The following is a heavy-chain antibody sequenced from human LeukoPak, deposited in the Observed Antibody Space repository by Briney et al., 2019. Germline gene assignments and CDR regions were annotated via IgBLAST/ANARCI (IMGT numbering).Heavy chain of an antibody. D-gene: IGHD2-8*01. CDR3: VRYCTIGVCSRRNFDY. CDR2: LKQDGSDR. Sequence: LTGGSLRLSCGVSGFSVTSYWMSWVRQAPGKGLEWVASLKQDGSDRYYVDSVKGRFTIARDDAKNSLYLQMNSLRAEDTAVYYCVRYCTIGVCSRRNFDYWGQGTLVTVSS. CDR1: GFSVTSYW. V-gene: IGHV3-7*01. J-gene: IGHJ4*02.